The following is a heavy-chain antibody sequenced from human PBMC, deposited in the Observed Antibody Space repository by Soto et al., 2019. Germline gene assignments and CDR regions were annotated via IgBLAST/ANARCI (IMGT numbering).Heavy chain of an antibody. V-gene: IGHV3-21*01. CDR2: ISSSSSYI. J-gene: IGHJ4*02. D-gene: IGHD3-9*01. CDR1: GFTFSSYS. Sequence: GGSLRLSCAASGFTFSSYSMNWVRQAPGKGLEWVSSISSSSSYIYYADSVKGRFTISRDNSKNTLYLQMNSLRAEDTAVYYCARDYDILTGSLSDYDYWGQGTLVTVSS. CDR3: ARDYDILTGSLSDYDY.